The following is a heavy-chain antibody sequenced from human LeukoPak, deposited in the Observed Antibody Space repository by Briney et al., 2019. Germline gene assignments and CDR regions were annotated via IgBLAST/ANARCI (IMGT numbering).Heavy chain of an antibody. D-gene: IGHD3-22*01. CDR3: ATLDSYYDKSGRPLLPD. CDR1: GYSVTELS. J-gene: IGHJ4*02. CDR2: FNREDAAP. V-gene: IGHV1-24*01. Sequence: ASVKVSCKVSGYSVTELSMHWVRQAPGLGLEWMGGFNREDAAPIYAQQFQGRVTMTEDTSTYTAYMELSSLRSEDTARYYCATLDSYYDKSGRPLLPDWGQGTLVTVSS.